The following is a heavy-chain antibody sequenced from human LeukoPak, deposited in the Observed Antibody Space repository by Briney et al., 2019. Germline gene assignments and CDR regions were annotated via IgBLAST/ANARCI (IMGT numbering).Heavy chain of an antibody. J-gene: IGHJ4*02. D-gene: IGHD2-15*01. CDR2: ISSSGSTI. Sequence: PGGSLRLSCAASGFTFNGYWMHWVRQAPGKGLEWVSYISSSGSTIYYADSVKGRFTISRDNAKNSLYLQMNSLRAEDTAVYYCARSYCSGGSCYYPYYWGQGTLVTVSS. V-gene: IGHV3-48*04. CDR1: GFTFNGYW. CDR3: ARSYCSGGSCYYPYY.